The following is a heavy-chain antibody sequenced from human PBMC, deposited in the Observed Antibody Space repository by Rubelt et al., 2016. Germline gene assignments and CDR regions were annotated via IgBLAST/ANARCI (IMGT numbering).Heavy chain of an antibody. CDR3: ARPRASPQGAAFDI. Sequence: EVQLVQSGAEVKKPGESLKISCKGSGYSFTTYWIGWVRQMPGKGLECMGIIYPGDSDTRYRPSFQGQCAIAADESISTAYLQWSSLKASDTAMYYCARPRASPQGAAFDIWGQGTMVTVSS. CDR2: IYPGDSDT. V-gene: IGHV5-51*01. J-gene: IGHJ3*02. D-gene: IGHD3-16*01. CDR1: GYSFTTYW.